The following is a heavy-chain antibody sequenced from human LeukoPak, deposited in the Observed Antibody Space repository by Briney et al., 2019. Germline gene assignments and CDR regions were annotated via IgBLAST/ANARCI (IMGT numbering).Heavy chain of an antibody. J-gene: IGHJ4*02. CDR2: IYYSGST. Sequence: PSETLSLTCTISGGSISTYYWSWIRQPPGKGLEWIGYIYYSGSTNYNPSLMSRLTISVDTSKNQFSLKLSSVTAAVTAVCYSARLIAVAGTYRGHFDYWGQGALVTVSS. CDR3: ARLIAVAGTYRGHFDY. CDR1: GGSISTYY. D-gene: IGHD6-19*01. V-gene: IGHV4-59*08.